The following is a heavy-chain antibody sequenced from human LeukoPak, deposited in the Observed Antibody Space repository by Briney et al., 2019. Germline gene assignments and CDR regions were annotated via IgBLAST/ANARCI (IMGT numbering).Heavy chain of an antibody. J-gene: IGHJ4*02. V-gene: IGHV4-59*01. Sequence: SETLSLTCTVSGGSISSYQWSWIRQPPGKGLEWIGNIYYSGSANYNPSLKSRVTISVDTSKNQFSLKLSPVTAADTAVYYCARAVAVAGTFDYWGQGTLVTVSS. CDR1: GGSISSYQ. CDR2: IYYSGSA. D-gene: IGHD6-19*01. CDR3: ARAVAVAGTFDY.